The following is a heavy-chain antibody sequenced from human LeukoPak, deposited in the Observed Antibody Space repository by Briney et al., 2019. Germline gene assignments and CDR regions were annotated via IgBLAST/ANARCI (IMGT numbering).Heavy chain of an antibody. Sequence: GGSLRLSCAASGFTFSSYAMSWVRQAPGKGLEWVSAIIGSAGSTYYADSVKGRFTISRDNYKNTLYLQMNSLRAEDTDVYYCANRGEGLRGLYFFDSWGQGTLVTVSS. J-gene: IGHJ4*02. CDR1: GFTFSSYA. CDR3: ANRGEGLRGLYFFDS. V-gene: IGHV3-23*01. CDR2: IIGSAGST. D-gene: IGHD4-17*01.